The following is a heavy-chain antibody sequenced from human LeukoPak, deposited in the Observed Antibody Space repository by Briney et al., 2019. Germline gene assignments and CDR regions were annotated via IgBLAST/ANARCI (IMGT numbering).Heavy chain of an antibody. CDR3: ATQSITLVDVISPFDY. D-gene: IGHD3-10*01. CDR2: IQDDGATT. J-gene: IGHJ4*02. Sequence: PGGSLRLSCAASGLTFSNFPMHWVRQAPGKGLEWVALIQDDGATTNYADSVRGRFTISRDNSKSMVYLQMNSLKPDDTAVYYCATQSITLVDVISPFDYWGQGTLVTVSS. CDR1: GLTFSNFP. V-gene: IGHV3-30*02.